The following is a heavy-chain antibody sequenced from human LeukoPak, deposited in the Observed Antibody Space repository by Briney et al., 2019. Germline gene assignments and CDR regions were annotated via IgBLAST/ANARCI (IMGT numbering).Heavy chain of an antibody. CDR1: GFTFSNYA. J-gene: IGHJ4*02. V-gene: IGHV3-23*01. Sequence: PGGSLRLSCVASGFTFSNYAMHWVRQAPGKGLELVSAISGSGGSTYYADSVKGRFTISRDNSKNTRYLQMNSLRAEDTAVYYCAREGGSGSYFDYWGQGTLVTVSS. D-gene: IGHD1-26*01. CDR2: ISGSGGST. CDR3: AREGGSGSYFDY.